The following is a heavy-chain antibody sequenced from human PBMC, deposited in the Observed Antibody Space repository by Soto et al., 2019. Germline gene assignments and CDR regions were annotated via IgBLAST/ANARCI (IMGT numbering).Heavy chain of an antibody. CDR3: ARTPAVVKDYYYGMDV. CDR2: IDWDDDK. CDR1: GFSLSTSGMC. D-gene: IGHD2-15*01. J-gene: IGHJ6*02. V-gene: IGHV2-70*01. Sequence: GPTLVNPTQTLALTCTFSGFSLSTSGMCVSWIRQPPGKALEWLALIDWDDDKYYSTSLKTRLTISKDTSKNQVVLTMTNMDPVDTATYYCARTPAVVKDYYYGMDVWGQGTTVTVSS.